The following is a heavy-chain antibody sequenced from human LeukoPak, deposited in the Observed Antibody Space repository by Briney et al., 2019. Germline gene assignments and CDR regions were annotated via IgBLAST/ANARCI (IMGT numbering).Heavy chain of an antibody. Sequence: ASVKVSCKASGGTFSSYAISWVRQAPGQGLEWMGRIIPIFGIANYAQKFQGRVTITADKSTSTAYMELRSLRSEDTAVYYCASMGYCSGGSCYRIDYYGMDVWGQGTTVTVSS. J-gene: IGHJ6*02. CDR1: GGTFSSYA. CDR2: IIPIFGIA. CDR3: ASMGYCSGGSCYRIDYYGMDV. V-gene: IGHV1-69*04. D-gene: IGHD2-15*01.